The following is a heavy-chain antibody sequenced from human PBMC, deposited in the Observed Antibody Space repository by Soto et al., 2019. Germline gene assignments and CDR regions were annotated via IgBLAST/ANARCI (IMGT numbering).Heavy chain of an antibody. CDR2: VFYSGST. Sequence: SETLSLTCTVSGGSVRSGRYYWSWIRQPPGKGLEWIGYVFYSGSTRYNPSLNSRVTISVDTSKNQFSLKLTSVTAADTAMYYCARVPLPSVAVADVYYLDYWGRGTLVTVSS. V-gene: IGHV4-61*01. CDR3: ARVPLPSVAVADVYYLDY. D-gene: IGHD6-19*01. CDR1: GGSVRSGRYY. J-gene: IGHJ4*02.